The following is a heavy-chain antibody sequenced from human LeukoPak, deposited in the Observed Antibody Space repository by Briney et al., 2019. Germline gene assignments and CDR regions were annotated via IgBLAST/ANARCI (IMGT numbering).Heavy chain of an antibody. Sequence: ASVKVSCKAFGYTFTNFGVSWVRQVPGQGLGWMGWISGYNGNTNYGQKVRGRVTMTTDTSTTTAYMELRSLRSDDTAVYYCARETRRLYYEDYYGMDVWGQGTTVTVSS. V-gene: IGHV1-18*01. D-gene: IGHD3-16*01. CDR1: GYTFTNFG. CDR2: ISGYNGNT. CDR3: ARETRRLYYEDYYGMDV. J-gene: IGHJ6*02.